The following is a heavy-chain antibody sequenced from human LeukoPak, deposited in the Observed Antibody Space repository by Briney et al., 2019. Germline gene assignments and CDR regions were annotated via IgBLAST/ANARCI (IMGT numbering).Heavy chain of an antibody. CDR1: GDSVSSNSAA. D-gene: IGHD6-6*01. V-gene: IGHV6-1*01. CDR3: ARGVLRARRAFDI. J-gene: IGHJ3*02. Sequence: SQTLSLTCAISGDSVSSNSAAWNWIRQSPLRGLEWLGRTYYRSKWYNDYAVSVKSRITINPDTSKNQFSLQLNSVTPEDTAVYYCARGVLRARRAFDIWGQGTMVTVSS. CDR2: TYYRSKWYN.